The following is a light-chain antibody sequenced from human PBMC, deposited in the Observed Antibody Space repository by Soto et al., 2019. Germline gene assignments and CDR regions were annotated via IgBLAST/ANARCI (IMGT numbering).Light chain of an antibody. CDR1: QSVTSNY. V-gene: IGKV3-20*01. Sequence: EIVLTQSPGTLSLSPGERATLSCRASQSVTSNYLAWYQLKPGQAPRLLIYAASNTATGIPDRFSGSWSGTDFTLSISRLEPEDFAVYYCQQYGSTPSITFGQGTRLEIK. CDR3: QQYGSTPSIT. CDR2: AAS. J-gene: IGKJ5*01.